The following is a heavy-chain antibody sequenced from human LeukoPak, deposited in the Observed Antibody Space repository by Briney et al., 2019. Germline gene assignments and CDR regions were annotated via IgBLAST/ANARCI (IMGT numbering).Heavy chain of an antibody. CDR3: ARGVSAPLGRWFDP. CDR2: INPNTGDT. D-gene: IGHD3-16*01. Sequence: ASVKVSCKASGYTFTGYYIHWVRQAPGQGLEWMGWINPNTGDTNYAQRFQGRVTMTRGTSVSTAYMELSSLTSDDTAVYYCARGVSAPLGRWFDPWGQGTLVTVSS. V-gene: IGHV1-2*02. CDR1: GYTFTGYY. J-gene: IGHJ5*02.